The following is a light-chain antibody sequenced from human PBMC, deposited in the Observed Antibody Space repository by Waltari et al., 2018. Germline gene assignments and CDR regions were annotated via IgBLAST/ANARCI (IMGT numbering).Light chain of an antibody. J-gene: IGKJ1*01. CDR3: QHYLRLPVT. Sequence: EIVLTQSPGTLSLSPGERATLSCRASQSISRTLVWYQKKPGQAPRLLIYAASTRATGIPDRFSGSGSGTDFSLTIRRLEPEDFAVYYCQHYLRLPVTFGQGTKVEIK. CDR2: AAS. CDR1: QSISRT. V-gene: IGKV3-20*01.